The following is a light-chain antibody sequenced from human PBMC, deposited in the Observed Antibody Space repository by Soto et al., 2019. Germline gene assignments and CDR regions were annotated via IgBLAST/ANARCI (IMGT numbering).Light chain of an antibody. CDR2: EVV. CDR1: KNDIGVYDF. CDR3: KSYAGSNTNV. Sequence: QSALTQPPSASGSPGQSVTISCTGTKNDIGVYDFVSWYQHHPGKAPRLIIYEVVQRPSGVPDRFSGSKSGNTASLTVSGLQAADDSDYFCKSYAGSNTNVFGTGTKSAVL. V-gene: IGLV2-8*01. J-gene: IGLJ1*01.